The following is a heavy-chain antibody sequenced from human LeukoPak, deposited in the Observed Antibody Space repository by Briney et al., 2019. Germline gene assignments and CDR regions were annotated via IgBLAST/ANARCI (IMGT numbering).Heavy chain of an antibody. J-gene: IGHJ4*02. Sequence: RPGGSLRLSCAASGFTFDDYGMSWVRQAPGKGLEWVSGINWNGGSTGYADSVKGRFTISRDNAKNSLYLQMNNLRAEDTALYYCARDIESGYYPYYFDYWGQGTLVTVSS. CDR1: GFTFDDYG. V-gene: IGHV3-20*04. CDR2: INWNGGST. D-gene: IGHD3-22*01. CDR3: ARDIESGYYPYYFDY.